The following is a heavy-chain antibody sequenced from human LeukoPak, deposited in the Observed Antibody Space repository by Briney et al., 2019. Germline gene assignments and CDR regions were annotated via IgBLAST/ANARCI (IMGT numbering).Heavy chain of an antibody. CDR1: GYTFTGYY. J-gene: IGHJ4*02. Sequence: ASVKVSCKASGYTFTGYYMHWVRQAPGQGLEWMGWINPNSGGTNYAQKFQGRVTMTRDTSISTAYMELSRLRSDDTTVYYCAIMVAYDYVWGSYRFDYWGQGTLVTVSS. D-gene: IGHD3-16*02. CDR2: INPNSGGT. CDR3: AIMVAYDYVWGSYRFDY. V-gene: IGHV1-2*02.